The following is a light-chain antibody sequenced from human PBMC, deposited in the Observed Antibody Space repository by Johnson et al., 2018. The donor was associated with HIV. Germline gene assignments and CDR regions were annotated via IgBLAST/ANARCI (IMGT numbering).Light chain of an antibody. Sequence: QSVLTQPPSVSAAPGQKVTIPCSGSSSNIGNNYVSWYQQLPGTAPKLLIYDNNKRPSGIPDRFSGSKSGTSATLGITGLQTGDEADYYCGTWDSSLRVGFFGTGPNFTVL. V-gene: IGLV1-51*01. CDR1: SSNIGNNY. CDR3: GTWDSSLRVGF. CDR2: DNN. J-gene: IGLJ1*01.